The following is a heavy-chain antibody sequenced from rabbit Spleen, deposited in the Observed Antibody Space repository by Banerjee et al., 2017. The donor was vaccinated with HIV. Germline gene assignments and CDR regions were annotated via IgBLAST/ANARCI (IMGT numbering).Heavy chain of an antibody. D-gene: IGHD6-1*01. CDR3: ARSTYGYDDYADLYYAAMDL. CDR1: GFSFSDREV. Sequence: QEQLVESGGGLVKPEGSLTLTCKASGFSFSDREVMCWVRQAPGKGLEWIGAIYTGRGGTDYANWVNGRFTISSDNAQSTVDLKMTSLTVADTATYFCARSTYGYDDYADLYYAAMDLWGPGTLVTVS. J-gene: IGHJ6*01. V-gene: IGHV1S47*01. CDR2: IYTGRGGT.